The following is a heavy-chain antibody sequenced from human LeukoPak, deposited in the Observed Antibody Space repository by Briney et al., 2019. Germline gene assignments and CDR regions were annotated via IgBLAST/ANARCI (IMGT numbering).Heavy chain of an antibody. D-gene: IGHD4-17*01. Sequence: PGRSLRLSCAASGFTFSSYGMHWVRQAPGKGLEWVAVIWYDGSNKYYADSVKGRFTISRDNSKNTLYLQMNSLRAEDTAVYYCAKDQCGRDYHAFDIWGQGTMVTVSS. V-gene: IGHV3-33*06. CDR1: GFTFSSYG. CDR2: IWYDGSNK. CDR3: AKDQCGRDYHAFDI. J-gene: IGHJ3*02.